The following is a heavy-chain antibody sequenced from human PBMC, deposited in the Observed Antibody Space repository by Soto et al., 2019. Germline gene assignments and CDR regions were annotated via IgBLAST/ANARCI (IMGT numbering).Heavy chain of an antibody. CDR2: IWYDGSNK. D-gene: IGHD3-22*01. J-gene: IGHJ4*02. V-gene: IGHV3-33*01. CDR3: ARGVSYYYASSDHPPPPDY. Sequence: QVQLVESGGGVVQPGRSLRLSCAASGFTFSSYGMHWVRQAPGKGLEWVAVIWYDGSNKYYADSVKGRFTISRDNSKNTLYLQMNSLRAEDTAVYYCARGVSYYYASSDHPPPPDYWGQGTLVTVSS. CDR1: GFTFSSYG.